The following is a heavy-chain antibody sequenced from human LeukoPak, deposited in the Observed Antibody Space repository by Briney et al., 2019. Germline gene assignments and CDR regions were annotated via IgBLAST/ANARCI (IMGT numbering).Heavy chain of an antibody. CDR1: GFTFSGHA. CDR2: IGNDGRDQ. Sequence: GGFLRLSCAASGFTFSGHAMHWVRQTPGVGLEWVAIIGNDGRDQHYSDSVKGRFTISRDNSKNTLFLQLNSLRPEDTALYLCARDLMWGFDYWGQGTLVTVSS. J-gene: IGHJ4*02. D-gene: IGHD7-27*01. V-gene: IGHV3-30*02. CDR3: ARDLMWGFDY.